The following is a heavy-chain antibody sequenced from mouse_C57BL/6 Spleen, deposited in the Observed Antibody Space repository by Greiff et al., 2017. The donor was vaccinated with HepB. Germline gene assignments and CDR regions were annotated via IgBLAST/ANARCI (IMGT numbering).Heavy chain of an antibody. Sequence: VQGVESGAELVRPGTSVKVSCKASGYAFTNYLIEWVKQRPGQGLEWIGVINPGSGGTNYNEKFKGKATLTADKSSSTAYMQLSSLTSEDSAVYFCARRGDGFAYWGQGTLVTVSA. CDR1: GYAFTNYL. CDR3: ARRGDGFAY. D-gene: IGHD3-3*01. CDR2: INPGSGGT. J-gene: IGHJ3*01. V-gene: IGHV1-54*01.